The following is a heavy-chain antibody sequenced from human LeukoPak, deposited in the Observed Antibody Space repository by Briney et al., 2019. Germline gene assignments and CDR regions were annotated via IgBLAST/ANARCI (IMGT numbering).Heavy chain of an antibody. D-gene: IGHD3-22*01. CDR1: GFNFSSYG. V-gene: IGHV3-33*01. J-gene: IGHJ2*01. CDR2: IWYDGSNK. CDR3: ARDGFTMIVVGWYFDL. Sequence: GGSLRLSCAASGFNFSSYGMHWVRQAPGKGLEWVAVIWYDGSNKDYADSVKGRFTISRDNSKNTLYLQMNSLRAEDTAVYYCARDGFTMIVVGWYFDLWGRGTLVTVSS.